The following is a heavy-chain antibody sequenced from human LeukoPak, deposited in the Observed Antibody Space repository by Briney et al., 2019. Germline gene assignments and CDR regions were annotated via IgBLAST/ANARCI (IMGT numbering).Heavy chain of an antibody. CDR3: AASLYDILTGYYLYFDY. Sequence: ASVKVSCKASGGTFSSYAISWVRQAPGQGLEWMGGIIPIFGTANYAQKFQGRVTITADESTSTAYMELSSLRSEDTAVYYCAASLYDILTGYYLYFDYWGQGTLVTVPS. CDR1: GGTFSSYA. V-gene: IGHV1-69*01. J-gene: IGHJ4*02. CDR2: IIPIFGTA. D-gene: IGHD3-9*01.